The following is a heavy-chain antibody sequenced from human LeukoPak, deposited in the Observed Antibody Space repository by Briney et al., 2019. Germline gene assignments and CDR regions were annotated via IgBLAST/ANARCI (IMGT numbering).Heavy chain of an antibody. Sequence: PGGSLRLSCAASGFSFSNHNMNWVRQAPGRGLEWVSSISISSSYIYYADSVKGRFTISRDNAQNSLYLQMNSLRAEDTAVYFCARDRWGGSGSYSYFDYWGQETLVTVSS. CDR2: ISISSSYI. J-gene: IGHJ4*02. V-gene: IGHV3-21*01. CDR3: ARDRWGGSGSYSYFDY. CDR1: GFSFSNHN. D-gene: IGHD3-10*01.